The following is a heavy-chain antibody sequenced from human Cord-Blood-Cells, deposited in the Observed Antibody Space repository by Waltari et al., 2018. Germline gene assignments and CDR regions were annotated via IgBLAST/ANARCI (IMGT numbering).Heavy chain of an antibody. CDR1: GGSFSGYY. V-gene: IGHV4-34*01. Sequence: QVQLQQWGAGLLKPSETLSLTCAVYGGSFSGYYWSWIRQPPGKGLEWIGEINHSGSTNDNPSLKSRVTISVDTSKNQFSLKLSSVTAADTAVYYCARLPTHCGGDCYSLYYFDYWGQGTLVTVSS. J-gene: IGHJ4*02. CDR3: ARLPTHCGGDCYSLYYFDY. D-gene: IGHD2-21*02. CDR2: INHSGST.